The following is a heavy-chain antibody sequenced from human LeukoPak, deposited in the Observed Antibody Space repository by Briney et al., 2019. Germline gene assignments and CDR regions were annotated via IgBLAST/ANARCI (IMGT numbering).Heavy chain of an antibody. D-gene: IGHD2-15*01. V-gene: IGHV1-69*01. CDR3: ARVGVXAKRSYYFDY. CDR2: IIPIFGTA. J-gene: IGHJ4*02. Sequence: GSSVKVSCKASGGTFSSYAISWVRQAPGQGLEWMGGIIPIFGTANYAQKFQGRVTITADESTSTAYMELSSLRSEDTAVYYCARVGVXAKRSYYFDYWGQGTLVTVSS. CDR1: GGTFSSYA.